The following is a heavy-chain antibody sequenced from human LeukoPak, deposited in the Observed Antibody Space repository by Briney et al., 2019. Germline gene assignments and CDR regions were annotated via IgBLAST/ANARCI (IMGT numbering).Heavy chain of an antibody. D-gene: IGHD2-2*01. CDR2: IYSGGNT. Sequence: GGSLRLSCAASGFTVSSNYMSWVRQAPGKGLDWVSVIYSGGNTYYADSVKGRFTISRDNSKNTLYLQMNSLRPEDTAVYYCARDGEVRQGHCSTTSCPVDYWGQGTLITVSS. CDR1: GFTVSSNY. J-gene: IGHJ4*02. CDR3: ARDGEVRQGHCSTTSCPVDY. V-gene: IGHV3-53*05.